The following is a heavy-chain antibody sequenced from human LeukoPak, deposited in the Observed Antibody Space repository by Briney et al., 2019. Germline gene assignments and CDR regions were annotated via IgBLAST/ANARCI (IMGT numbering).Heavy chain of an antibody. V-gene: IGHV3-23*01. CDR3: AIMHGYYDGSGYWVQ. J-gene: IGHJ1*01. CDR1: GGSISSGGYY. CDR2: ITPNADRT. D-gene: IGHD3-22*01. Sequence: LSLTCTVSGGSISSGGYYWSWIRQHPGKGLEWVSFITPNADRTSYADSVEGRFTISRDNPRNTLYMQMNSLRDEDTALYYCAIMHGYYDGSGYWVQWGQGTLVTVSS.